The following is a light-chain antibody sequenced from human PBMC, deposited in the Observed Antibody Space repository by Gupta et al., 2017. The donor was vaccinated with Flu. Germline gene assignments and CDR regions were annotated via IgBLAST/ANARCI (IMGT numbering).Light chain of an antibody. CDR2: WAS. CDR3: QQDASTSWT. CDR1: QSVLYSSNNKNY. V-gene: IGKV4-1*01. J-gene: IGKJ1*01. Sequence: DIVMTQSPDSLAVSLGERATINCKSSQSVLYSSNNKNYLAWYQQKPGQPPKLLIYWASTRESGVPDRFSGSGSGTDFTLTISSLQAEDVAVYYCQQDASTSWTFGQGTKVEIK.